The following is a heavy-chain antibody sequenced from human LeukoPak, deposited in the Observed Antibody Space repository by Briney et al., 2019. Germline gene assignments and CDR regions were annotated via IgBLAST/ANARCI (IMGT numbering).Heavy chain of an antibody. CDR2: ITPILGIA. J-gene: IGHJ5*02. V-gene: IGHV1-69*04. CDR3: ARERDDIVVVVAATGNWFDP. D-gene: IGHD2-15*01. Sequence: SVKVSCKASGGTFSSYAISWVGQAPGQGVEWMGRITPILGIANYAKKFKGRVTITADKSTSTAYMHLSSLRSEDTAVYYCARERDDIVVVVAATGNWFDPWGQGTLVTVSS. CDR1: GGTFSSYA.